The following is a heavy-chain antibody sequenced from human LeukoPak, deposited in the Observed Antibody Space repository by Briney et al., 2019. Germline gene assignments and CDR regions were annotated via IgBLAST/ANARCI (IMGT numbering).Heavy chain of an antibody. CDR1: GYTFTDLY. D-gene: IGHD4-11*01. J-gene: IGHJ4*02. CDR3: ARHNYDCDFDY. CDR2: IRSKTGDT. Sequence: ASLKVSCKPSGYTFTDLYIHSVRQAPGQGLEWMGFIRSKTGDTSYAQKFQGRVTMTRDTSISTAYMELSGLASDDTAVYFCARHNYDCDFDYWGQGTLVTVSS. V-gene: IGHV1-2*02.